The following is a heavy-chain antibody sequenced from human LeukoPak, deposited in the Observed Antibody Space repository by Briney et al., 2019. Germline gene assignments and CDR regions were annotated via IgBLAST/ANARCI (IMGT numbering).Heavy chain of an antibody. CDR2: IIPIFGTA. CDR3: AKQGAARQDYYMDV. D-gene: IGHD5-18*01. J-gene: IGHJ6*03. Sequence: SVKVSCKASGGSFSSYAVTWVRQAPGQGLEWMGRIIPIFGTANYAQKFQGRVTITADIVSSTAYMEVNSLTSDDTAVYFCAKQGAARQDYYMDVWGNGTTVTVSS. V-gene: IGHV1-69*06. CDR1: GGSFSSYA.